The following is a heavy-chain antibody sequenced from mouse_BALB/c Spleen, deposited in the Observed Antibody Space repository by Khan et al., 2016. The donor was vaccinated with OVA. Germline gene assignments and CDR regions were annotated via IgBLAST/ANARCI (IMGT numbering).Heavy chain of an antibody. CDR3: ARGNYYGSTSWFGY. CDR1: GYTFSSYW. J-gene: IGHJ3*01. CDR2: ILPGSGST. D-gene: IGHD1-1*01. Sequence: QVQLKQSGPELMKPGASVKISCKATGYTFSSYWIEWVKQRPGHGLEWIAEILPGSGSTNYNEKFKGKATFTADTSSNTAYMQLSSLTSEDSAVYYCARGNYYGSTSWFGYWGQGTLVTVSA. V-gene: IGHV1-9*01.